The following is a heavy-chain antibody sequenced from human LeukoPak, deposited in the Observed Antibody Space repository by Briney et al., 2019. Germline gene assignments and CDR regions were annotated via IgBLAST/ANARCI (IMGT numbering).Heavy chain of an antibody. CDR1: GLILRGHA. CDR2: IGDSGEIE. CDR3: AKGCSSGWTPFDY. J-gene: IGHJ4*02. Sequence: GGSLRLSCEASGLILRGHAMSWVRQAPGKGLEWVSGIGDSGEIERYADSVKGRFTISRDNFRNTVYLEMRSLRPEDTAVYYCAKGCSSGWTPFDYWGQGTQVTVSS. D-gene: IGHD6-19*01. V-gene: IGHV3-23*01.